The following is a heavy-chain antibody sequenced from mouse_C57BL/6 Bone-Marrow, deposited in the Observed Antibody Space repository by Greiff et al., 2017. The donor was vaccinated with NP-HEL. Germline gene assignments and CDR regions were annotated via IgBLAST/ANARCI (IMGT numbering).Heavy chain of an antibody. V-gene: IGHV5-4*01. CDR2: ISDGGSYT. CDR1: GFTFSSYA. J-gene: IGHJ3*01. Sequence: EVQLVESGGGLVKPGGSLKLSCAASGFTFSSYAMSWVRQTPEKRLEWVATISDGGSYTYYPDNVKGRFTISRDNAKNNLYLQMSHLKSEDTAMYYCARELFWFAYWGQGTLVTVSA. CDR3: ARELFWFAY.